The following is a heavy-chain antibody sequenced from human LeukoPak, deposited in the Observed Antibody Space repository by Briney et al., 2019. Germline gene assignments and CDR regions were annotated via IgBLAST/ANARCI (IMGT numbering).Heavy chain of an antibody. Sequence: PGGSLRLSCAASGFTFSSYWMSWVRQAPGKGLEWVANIKQDGSEKYYVDSVKGRFTISRDNAKNSLYLQMNSLRAEDTAVYYCARGPGGTGTTVSGWFDPWGQGTLVTVSS. CDR2: IKQDGSEK. CDR1: GFTFSSYW. J-gene: IGHJ5*02. CDR3: ARGPGGTGTTVSGWFDP. V-gene: IGHV3-7*04. D-gene: IGHD1-7*01.